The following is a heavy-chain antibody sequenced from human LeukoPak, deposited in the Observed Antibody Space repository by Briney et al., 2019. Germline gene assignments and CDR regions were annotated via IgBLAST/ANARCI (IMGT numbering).Heavy chain of an antibody. Sequence: PGGSLRLSCAASGFTFSSYAMSWVRQAPGKGLEWVSAISGSGGSTYYADSVKGWFTISRDNSKNTLYLQMNSLRAEDTAVYYCANGGGAATGRSVPWFDSWGQGTLVTVSS. CDR3: ANGGGAATGRSVPWFDS. CDR1: GFTFSSYA. CDR2: ISGSGGST. J-gene: IGHJ5*01. D-gene: IGHD3-16*01. V-gene: IGHV3-23*01.